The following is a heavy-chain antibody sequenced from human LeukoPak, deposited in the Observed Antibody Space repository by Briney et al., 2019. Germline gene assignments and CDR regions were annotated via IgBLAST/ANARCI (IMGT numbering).Heavy chain of an antibody. CDR3: AKAIYYYDSSGSGYYFDY. J-gene: IGHJ4*02. D-gene: IGHD3-22*01. Sequence: ASVKVSCKASGGTFSSYAISWVRQAPGQGLEWMGGIIPIFGTTNYAQKFQGRVTITADESTNTAFMELSSLRSEDTAVYYCAKAIYYYDSSGSGYYFDYWGQGTLVTVSS. V-gene: IGHV1-69*13. CDR1: GGTFSSYA. CDR2: IIPIFGTT.